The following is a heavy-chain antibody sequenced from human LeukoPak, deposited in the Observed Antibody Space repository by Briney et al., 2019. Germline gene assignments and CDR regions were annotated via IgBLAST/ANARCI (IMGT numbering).Heavy chain of an antibody. CDR1: GYSFTNYW. D-gene: IGHD6-19*01. CDR3: ARFAAGIAVAVSPNWFDP. V-gene: IGHV5-51*01. CDR2: IYPGDSDN. Sequence: GESLKISCKGSGYSFTNYWIGWVRQMPGKGLECMKIIYPGDSDNRYSPSFEGQFTISADKSISTAYLKWSILKALDTAMYYCARFAAGIAVAVSPNWFDPWGQGNLVTVSS. J-gene: IGHJ5*02.